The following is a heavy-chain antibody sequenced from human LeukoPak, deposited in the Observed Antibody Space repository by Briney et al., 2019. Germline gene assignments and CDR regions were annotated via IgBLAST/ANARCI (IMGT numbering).Heavy chain of an antibody. V-gene: IGHV4-59*08. D-gene: IGHD3-22*01. CDR3: ASHYDSSGYHLSPFDF. J-gene: IGHJ4*02. Sequence: PSETLSLTCTVSGDSISSYYWSWIRQPPGKGLEWIGYIYYSGSTNYNPSLKSRVTISVDTSKKQLSLKLSSATAADTAVYYCASHYDSSGYHLSPFDFWGRGILVTVSS. CDR2: IYYSGST. CDR1: GDSISSYY.